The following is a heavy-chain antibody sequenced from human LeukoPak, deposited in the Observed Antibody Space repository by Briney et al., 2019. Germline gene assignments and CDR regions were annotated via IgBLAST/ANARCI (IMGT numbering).Heavy chain of an antibody. CDR2: IYYSGST. CDR3: ARDSSSGWYSAFDI. D-gene: IGHD6-19*01. CDR1: GGSISSYY. V-gene: IGHV4-59*01. Sequence: SETLSLTCTVSGGSISSYYWSWLRQPPGKGLEGIGYIYYSGSTNYNPSLKSRVTISVDTSKNQFSLKLSSVTAADTAVYYCARDSSSGWYSAFDIWGQGTMVTVSS. J-gene: IGHJ3*02.